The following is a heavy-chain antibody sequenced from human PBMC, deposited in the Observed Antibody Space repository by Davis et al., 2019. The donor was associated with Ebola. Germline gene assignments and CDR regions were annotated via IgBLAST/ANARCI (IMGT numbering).Heavy chain of an antibody. J-gene: IGHJ4*02. CDR2: IYYSGIT. Sequence: SDLLSSTFPVLGASFSSGYWRWPRQPPRKRLEWIAHIYYSGITNYNPSLKSRVTMFVDTSKNQFSLLLSSVTAADTAVYYCATTDPEQLWLRFDSWGQGTLVTVSS. CDR3: ATTDPEQLWLRFDS. D-gene: IGHD1/OR15-1a*01. V-gene: IGHV4-59*01. CDR1: GASFSSGY.